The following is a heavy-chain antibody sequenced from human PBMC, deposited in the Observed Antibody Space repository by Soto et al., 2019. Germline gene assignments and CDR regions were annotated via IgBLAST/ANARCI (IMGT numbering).Heavy chain of an antibody. Sequence: QVQLVQSGAEVKKPGASAKVSCKASGYTFSNYGINWMRQVPGQGLEWMGWISAYNGKINYAQRFHGRVSLTTDTSTNTAYMELTSLRSDDTAVYYCARASGGGVGTTSYWGQGTLITVSS. CDR1: GYTFSNYG. CDR3: ARASGGGVGTTSY. J-gene: IGHJ4*02. CDR2: ISAYNGKI. V-gene: IGHV1-18*01. D-gene: IGHD1-26*01.